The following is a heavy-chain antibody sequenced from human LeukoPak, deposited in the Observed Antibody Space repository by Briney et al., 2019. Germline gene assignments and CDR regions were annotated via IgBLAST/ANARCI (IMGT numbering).Heavy chain of an antibody. CDR2: ISSSGSYI. CDR3: ARAAGFWSGYGYYYYMDV. Sequence: GESLRLSCAASGFSFSTYNMNWVRQAPGKGLEWVSSISSSGSYINYADSVKGRFTISRDNTKNSLYLQMNSLRVEDTAVYYCARAAGFWSGYGYYYYMDVWGKGTTVTVSS. J-gene: IGHJ6*03. CDR1: GFSFSTYN. V-gene: IGHV3-21*01. D-gene: IGHD3-3*01.